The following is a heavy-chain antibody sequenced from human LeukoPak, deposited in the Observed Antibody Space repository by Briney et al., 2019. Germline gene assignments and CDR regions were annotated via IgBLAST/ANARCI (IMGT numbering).Heavy chain of an antibody. V-gene: IGHV1-18*01. D-gene: IGHD6-13*01. CDR3: ARDRGAAAGNGFDP. Sequence: GALVKVSCKASGYTFRQYSISWVRQAPGKGFEWMGWVSPSHTTRVYAQEFQGRVTMTADTNTNTVSMELRSLRFDDTAVYYCARDRGAAAGNGFDPWGQGTLVTVSS. CDR2: VSPSHTTR. CDR1: GYTFRQYS. J-gene: IGHJ5*02.